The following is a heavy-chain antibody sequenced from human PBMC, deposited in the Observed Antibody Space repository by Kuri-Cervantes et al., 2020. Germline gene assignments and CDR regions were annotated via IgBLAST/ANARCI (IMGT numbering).Heavy chain of an antibody. D-gene: IGHD3-22*01. Sequence: GGSLRLSCVASGFTFSDFYMSWIRQAPGKGLEWVANIKQDGSEKYYVDSVKGRFTISRDNAKNSLYLQMNSLRAEDTAVYYCARGVYYYDSRETNYYYYMDVWGKGTTVTVSS. CDR3: ARGVYYYDSRETNYYYYMDV. CDR2: IKQDGSEK. J-gene: IGHJ6*03. V-gene: IGHV3-7*04. CDR1: GFTFSDFY.